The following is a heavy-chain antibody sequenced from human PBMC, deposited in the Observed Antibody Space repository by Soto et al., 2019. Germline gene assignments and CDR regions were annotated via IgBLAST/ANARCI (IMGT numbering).Heavy chain of an antibody. J-gene: IGHJ6*02. D-gene: IGHD1-1*01. CDR3: ARGPTKYGMDV. CDR2: IYYSGST. CDR1: GGSISSGGYY. V-gene: IGHV4-31*03. Sequence: SETLSLTCTVSGGSISSGGYYWSWIRQHPGKGLEWIGYIYYSGSTYYNPSLKSRVTISVDTSKNQFSLKLSSVTAADTAVYYCARGPTKYGMDVWGQGTTVTVSS.